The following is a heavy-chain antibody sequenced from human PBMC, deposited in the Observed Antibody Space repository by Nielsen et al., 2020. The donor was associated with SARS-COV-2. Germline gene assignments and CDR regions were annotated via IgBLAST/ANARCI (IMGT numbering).Heavy chain of an antibody. CDR1: GFTFNTYA. V-gene: IGHV3-30*04. CDR3: ARVGPFDDSSGFYAFDI. Sequence: GESLKISCATSGFTFNTYAMHWVRQAPGKGLEWVAIISYDGSTIYNADSVKGRFTISRDNAKNSLYLQMNSLRAEDTALYHCARVGPFDDSSGFYAFDIWGQGTMVTVSS. D-gene: IGHD3-22*01. J-gene: IGHJ3*02. CDR2: ISYDGSTI.